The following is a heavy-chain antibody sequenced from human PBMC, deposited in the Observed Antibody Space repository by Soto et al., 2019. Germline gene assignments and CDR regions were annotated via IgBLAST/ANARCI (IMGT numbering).Heavy chain of an antibody. CDR2: ISSNSAYI. J-gene: IGHJ5*02. D-gene: IGHD6-13*01. CDR3: TRDASRDSSARGWFDP. V-gene: IGHV3-21*02. CDR1: GFTFRSFT. Sequence: EVQLVESGGGRVKPGGSLRLSCAASGFTFRSFTMNWVRQAPGKGLEWVSIISSNSAYIYYTDALRGRFTISRDNAKNSLHLQMNSLRAEDTAVYYCTRDASRDSSARGWFDPWGPGTLVTVSS.